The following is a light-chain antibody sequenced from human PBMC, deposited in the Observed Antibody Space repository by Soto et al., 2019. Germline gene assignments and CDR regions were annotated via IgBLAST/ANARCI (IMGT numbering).Light chain of an antibody. CDR1: QSVSSN. Sequence: EIVMTQSPATLSVSPGERATLSCRASQSVSSNLAWYQQKPGQAPRLLMYGASTRATAIPARFSGSGSGTEFTLTINSLQSEDFAVYYCQQRTYSITFGQGTRLEIK. CDR3: QQRTYSIT. CDR2: GAS. J-gene: IGKJ5*01. V-gene: IGKV3-15*01.